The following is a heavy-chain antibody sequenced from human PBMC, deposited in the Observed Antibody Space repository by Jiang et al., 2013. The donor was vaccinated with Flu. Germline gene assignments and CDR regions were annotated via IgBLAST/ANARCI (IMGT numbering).Heavy chain of an antibody. J-gene: IGHJ4*02. Sequence: LKSRVTISVDTSKNQFSLKLSSVTAADTAVYYCARHRGYTSFDYWGQGTLVTVSS. V-gene: IGHV4-39*01. D-gene: IGHD6-13*01. CDR3: ARHRGYTSFDY.